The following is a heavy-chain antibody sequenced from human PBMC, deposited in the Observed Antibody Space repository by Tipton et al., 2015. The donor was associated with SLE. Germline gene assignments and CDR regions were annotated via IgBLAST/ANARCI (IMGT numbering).Heavy chain of an antibody. CDR2: VYYSGTT. D-gene: IGHD5/OR15-5a*01. CDR1: DGSMTSFY. Sequence: GLVKPSETLALTCTVSDGSMTSFYWSWIRQPPGKGLEWIGCVYYSGTTNYNPSLKSRVAISLDMSKNQFSLKLNSVTTADTAIYFCARETPNMVSTTDAFEIWGQGTTVIVS. J-gene: IGHJ3*02. V-gene: IGHV4-59*01. CDR3: ARETPNMVSTTDAFEI.